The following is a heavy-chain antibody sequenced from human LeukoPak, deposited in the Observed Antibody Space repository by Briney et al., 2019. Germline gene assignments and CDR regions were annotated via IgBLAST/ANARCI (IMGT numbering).Heavy chain of an antibody. D-gene: IGHD1-26*01. CDR3: AKGGLLRPTTRHDLTRHDSFDM. V-gene: IGHV3-23*01. CDR2: ISASGGTT. Sequence: GGSLRLSCAASGFTFSTYAMSWVRQAPGGGLEWVSVISASGGTTYYADSVKGRFTISRDNSEDTLFLQMNSLRAEDRAVFYCAKGGLLRPTTRHDLTRHDSFDMGGQGTMLTVSS. CDR1: GFTFSTYA. J-gene: IGHJ3*02.